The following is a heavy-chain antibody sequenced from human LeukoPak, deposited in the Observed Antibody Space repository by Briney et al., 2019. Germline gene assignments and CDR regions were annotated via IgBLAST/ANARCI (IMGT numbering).Heavy chain of an antibody. Sequence: PGGSLRLSCAASGFTFSSYWMHWVRQAPGKGLVWVSRINTDGSSTSYADSVKGRFTISRDNAKNTLYLQMNSLRAEDTAVYYCACGIVGATPLTSGYYYYMDVWGKGTTVAVSS. J-gene: IGHJ6*03. V-gene: IGHV3-74*01. CDR3: ACGIVGATPLTSGYYYYMDV. CDR1: GFTFSSYW. D-gene: IGHD1-26*01. CDR2: INTDGSST.